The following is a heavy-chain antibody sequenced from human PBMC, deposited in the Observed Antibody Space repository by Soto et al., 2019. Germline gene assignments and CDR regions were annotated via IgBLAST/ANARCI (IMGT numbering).Heavy chain of an antibody. CDR2: ISPKSGRS. CDR3: ARPPGYISDWYYFDL. V-gene: IGHV1-2*02. CDR1: GYTFINYY. J-gene: IGHJ4*02. D-gene: IGHD3-9*01. Sequence: GASVKVSCKAPGYTFINYYMHWVRQAPGQGFEWMGRISPKSGRSNYAQKLQGRVSMTWDTSIKTAYLELSSLMSEDTAVYYCARPPGYISDWYYFDLWGQGTQVTVSS.